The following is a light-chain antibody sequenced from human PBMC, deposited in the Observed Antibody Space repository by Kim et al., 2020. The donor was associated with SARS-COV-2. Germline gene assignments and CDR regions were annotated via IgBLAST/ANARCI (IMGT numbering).Light chain of an antibody. J-gene: IGLJ2*01. CDR3: SSYTNSDTLV. CDR1: NSDVGAYNY. V-gene: IGLV2-14*04. CDR2: DVS. Sequence: GQSITLSCTGTNSDVGAYNYVSWYQQQPGKAPKLMIYDVSERPSGVSNRFSGSKSGNTASLTISGLQAEDEADYYCSSYTNSDTLVFGGGTQLTVL.